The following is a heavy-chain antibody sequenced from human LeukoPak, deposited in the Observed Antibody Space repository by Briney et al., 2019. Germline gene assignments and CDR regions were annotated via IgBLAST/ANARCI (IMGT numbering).Heavy chain of an antibody. V-gene: IGHV3-7*03. Sequence: GGSLRLSCAASGFTFSSYWMTWVRQAPGKGLEWVGNIKRDGREKYYVDSVKGRFTISRDNAKNSLYLQMNSLRAEDMALYYCAKDRFPYYYDSSGLDYWGQGTLVTVSS. CDR1: GFTFSSYW. CDR3: AKDRFPYYYDSSGLDY. CDR2: IKRDGREK. D-gene: IGHD3-22*01. J-gene: IGHJ4*02.